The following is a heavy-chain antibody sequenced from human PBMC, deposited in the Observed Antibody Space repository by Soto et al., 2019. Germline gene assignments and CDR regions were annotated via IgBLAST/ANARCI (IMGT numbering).Heavy chain of an antibody. CDR2: ISSSSSYI. J-gene: IGHJ4*02. CDR3: ARDTSAIPYSSGWYWGYYFDY. CDR1: GFTFSSYS. V-gene: IGHV3-21*01. Sequence: GGSLRLSCAASGFTFSSYSMNWVRQAPGKGLEWVSSISSSSSYIYYADSVKGRFTISRDNAKNSLYLQMNSLRAEDTAVYYCARDTSAIPYSSGWYWGYYFDYWGQETLVTVSS. D-gene: IGHD6-19*01.